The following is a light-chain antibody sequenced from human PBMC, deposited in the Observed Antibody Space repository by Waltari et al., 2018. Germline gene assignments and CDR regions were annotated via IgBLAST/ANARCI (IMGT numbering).Light chain of an antibody. V-gene: IGLV4-69*01. CDR2: VNSDGSH. Sequence: QLVVTQSPSASASLGASVKLPCPLSSGHSSNIIAWLHQQPEKGPRYLMKVNSDGSHSRGDEIPDRFSGSSSGAERHLTISSLQAEDEADYYCQTGGHGTWVFGGGTKLTVL. J-gene: IGLJ3*02. CDR1: SGHSSNI. CDR3: QTGGHGTWV.